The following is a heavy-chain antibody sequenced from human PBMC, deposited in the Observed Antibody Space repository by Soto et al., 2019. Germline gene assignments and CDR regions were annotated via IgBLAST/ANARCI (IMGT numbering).Heavy chain of an antibody. CDR3: ARTTTVTTSRRPYYYGMDV. V-gene: IGHV1-69*02. CDR1: GGTFSSYT. D-gene: IGHD4-17*01. CDR2: IIPILGIA. Sequence: QVQLVQSGAEVKKPGSAVKVSCKASGGTFSSYTISWERQAPGQGLEWMGRIIPILGIANYAQKFQGRVTITADKSTSTAYMELSSLRSEDTAVYYCARTTTVTTSRRPYYYGMDVWGQGTTVTVSS. J-gene: IGHJ6*02.